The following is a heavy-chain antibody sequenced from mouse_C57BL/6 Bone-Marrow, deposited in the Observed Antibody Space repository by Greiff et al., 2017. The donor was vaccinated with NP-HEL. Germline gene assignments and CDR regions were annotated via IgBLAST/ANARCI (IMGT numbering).Heavy chain of an antibody. CDR2: IYPGGGYT. CDR1: GYTFTNYW. Sequence: QVQLQQSGAELVRPGTSVKMSCKASGYTFTNYWIGWAKQRPGHGLEWIGDIYPGGGYTNYNEKFKGKATLTADKSSSTAYMQFSSLTSEDSAIYYCARNGLWYFDVWGTGTTVTVSS. D-gene: IGHD1-1*01. J-gene: IGHJ1*03. V-gene: IGHV1-63*01. CDR3: ARNGLWYFDV.